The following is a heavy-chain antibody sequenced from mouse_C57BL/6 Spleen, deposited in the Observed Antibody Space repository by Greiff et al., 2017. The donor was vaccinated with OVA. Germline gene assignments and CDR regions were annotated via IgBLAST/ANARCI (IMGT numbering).Heavy chain of an antibody. J-gene: IGHJ2*01. D-gene: IGHD1-1*01. CDR1: GYTFTDYY. CDR3: ARGNTVIDY. V-gene: IGHV1-26*01. Sequence: EVQLPQSGPELVKPGASVKISCKASGYTFTDYYMNWVKQSHGKSLEWIGDINPNNGGTSYNQKFKGKATLTVDKSSSTAYMELRSLTSEDSAVYYCARGNTVIDYWGQGTTLTVAS. CDR2: INPNNGGT.